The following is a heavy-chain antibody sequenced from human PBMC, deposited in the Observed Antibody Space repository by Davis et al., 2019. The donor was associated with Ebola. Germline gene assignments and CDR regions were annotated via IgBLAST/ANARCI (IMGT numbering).Heavy chain of an antibody. V-gene: IGHV4-39*07. CDR2: IYYSGST. CDR1: GGSISSSSYY. Sequence: MPSETLSLTCTVSGGSISSSSYYWGWIRQPPGKGLEWIGSIYYSGSTNYNPSLKSRVTISVDTSKNQFSLKLSSVTAADTAVYYCARAFVSGGVLVPAAWGYYGMDVWGQGTTVTVSS. CDR3: ARAFVSGGVLVPAAWGYYGMDV. J-gene: IGHJ6*02. D-gene: IGHD2-2*01.